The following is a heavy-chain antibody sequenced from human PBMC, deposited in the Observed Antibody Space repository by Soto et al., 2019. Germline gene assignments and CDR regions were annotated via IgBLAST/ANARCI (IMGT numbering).Heavy chain of an antibody. CDR1: GYTFSGSA. J-gene: IGHJ6*03. V-gene: IGHV3-73*01. CDR2: IRSKGNNYAT. D-gene: IGHD3-3*01. Sequence: HPGGSLRISCAACGYTFSGSAMDWVRQASGKGLEWVGRIRSKGNNYATAYGASLKGRFTISRDDSKNTAYLQMNSLNTEDTAVYYCSRQASDFWSGKPQYYMDVWGKGTTVTVSS. CDR3: SRQASDFWSGKPQYYMDV.